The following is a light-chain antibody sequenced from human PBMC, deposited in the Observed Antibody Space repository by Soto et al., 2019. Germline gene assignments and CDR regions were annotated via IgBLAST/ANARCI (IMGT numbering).Light chain of an antibody. CDR2: DAS. J-gene: IGKJ1*01. V-gene: IGKV3-11*01. CDR3: QQYANSPPWT. CDR1: QSVSSY. Sequence: EIVLTQSPATLSLSPGERATLSCRASQSVSSYLAWYQQKPGQAPRLLIYDASNRATGIPARFSGSGSGTEYTPPISSLQSEDFAVYYCQQYANSPPWTFGQGTKVEI.